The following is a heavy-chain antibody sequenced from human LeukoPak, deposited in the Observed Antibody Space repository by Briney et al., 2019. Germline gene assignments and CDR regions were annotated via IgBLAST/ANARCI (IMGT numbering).Heavy chain of an antibody. CDR2: INHSGST. Sequence: PSETLSLTCAVYGGSFSGYYWSWIRQPPGKGLEWIGEINHSGSTNYNPSLKSRVIISVDTSKNQFSLKLSSVTAADTAVYYCAKKEEYYDSSGYWYWGQGTLVTVSS. CDR1: GGSFSGYY. CDR3: AKKEEYYDSSGYWY. J-gene: IGHJ4*02. V-gene: IGHV4-34*01. D-gene: IGHD3-22*01.